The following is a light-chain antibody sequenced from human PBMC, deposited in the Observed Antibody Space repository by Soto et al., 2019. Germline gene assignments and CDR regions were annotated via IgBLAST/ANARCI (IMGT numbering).Light chain of an antibody. J-gene: IGKJ5*01. CDR3: QQRSNWPIT. CDR2: DTS. V-gene: IGKV3-11*01. Sequence: EIVLTQSPGTLTLSPGKRATLSCRASQSVSNFLTWYQQKPGQAPRLLIYDTSNRDTGIPARFSGSGSGTDFTLTINNLDPEDFAVYYCQQRSNWPITFGQGTRLEIK. CDR1: QSVSNF.